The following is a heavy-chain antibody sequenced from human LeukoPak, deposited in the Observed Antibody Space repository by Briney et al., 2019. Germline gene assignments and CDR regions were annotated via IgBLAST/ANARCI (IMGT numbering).Heavy chain of an antibody. CDR2: IYSGGST. D-gene: IGHD1-26*01. CDR3: ARDSGSYYFDY. CDR1: GFIVSSNY. Sequence: TGGSLSLSCAASGFIVSSNYMSWVRQAPGKGLEWVSVIYSGGSTYYADSVKGRFTISRDNSKNTLYLQMNSLRAEDTAVYYCARDSGSYYFDYWGQGTLVTVSS. V-gene: IGHV3-53*01. J-gene: IGHJ4*02.